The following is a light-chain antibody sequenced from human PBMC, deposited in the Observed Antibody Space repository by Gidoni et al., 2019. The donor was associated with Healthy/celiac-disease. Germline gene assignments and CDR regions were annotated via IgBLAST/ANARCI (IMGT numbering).Light chain of an antibody. J-gene: IGKJ5*01. CDR2: GAS. CDR3: QQYNNWPPIT. CDR1: QSVSSN. V-gene: IGKV3-15*01. Sequence: EIVMTQSPATRSVSPGERATLSCRASQSVSSNLAWYQQKPGQAPRPLIYGASTRATGIPARFSDSESGTEFTLTISSLQSEDFAVYYCQQYNNWPPITFGQXTRLEIK.